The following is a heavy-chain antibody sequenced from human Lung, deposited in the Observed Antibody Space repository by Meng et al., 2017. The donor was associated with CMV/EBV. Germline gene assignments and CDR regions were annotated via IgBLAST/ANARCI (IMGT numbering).Heavy chain of an antibody. CDR2: IKQDGSKK. D-gene: IGHD3-9*01. J-gene: IGHJ6*02. CDR3: ARCLSDYHIFTGRVNYYGMDV. CDR1: GFTFSYFW. Sequence: GGSXRLSCAASGFTFSYFWMSWVRQAPGKGLEWVANIKQDGSKKDYADSVKGRFTISRDNSQNTLFLQMESLRAEDTAVYYCARCLSDYHIFTGRVNYYGMDVXGQGXTVTVSS. V-gene: IGHV3-7*01.